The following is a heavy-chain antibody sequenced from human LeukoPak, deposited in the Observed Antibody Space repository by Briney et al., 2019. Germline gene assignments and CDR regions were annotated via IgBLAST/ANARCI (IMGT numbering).Heavy chain of an antibody. D-gene: IGHD2-2*01. CDR3: ARDQRVVVPAAPIYWYFDL. J-gene: IGHJ2*01. CDR2: IIPIFGTA. CDR1: GGTFSSYA. Sequence: ASVKVSCKASGGTFSSYAISWVRQAPGQGLEWMGGIIPIFGTANYAQKFQGRVTITADESTSTACMELSSLRSEDTAVYYCARDQRVVVPAAPIYWYFDLWGRGTLVTVSS. V-gene: IGHV1-69*13.